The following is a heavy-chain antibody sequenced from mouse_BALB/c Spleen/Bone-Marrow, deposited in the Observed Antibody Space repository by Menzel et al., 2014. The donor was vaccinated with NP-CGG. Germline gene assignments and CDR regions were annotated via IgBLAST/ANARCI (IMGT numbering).Heavy chain of an antibody. J-gene: IGHJ2*02. CDR2: IYTGSGST. Sequence: LKESGSELVRPGASVKLSCKASGYTFTSYWMHWVKQTPGQDLEWIGNIYTGSGSTNYDEKFKSKATLTVDTSSSTAYMQLSSLSSEDTAVYSCTPRLRYWGQGTSLTVSS. CDR3: TPRLRY. V-gene: IGHV1S22*01. D-gene: IGHD1-2*01. CDR1: GYTFTSYW.